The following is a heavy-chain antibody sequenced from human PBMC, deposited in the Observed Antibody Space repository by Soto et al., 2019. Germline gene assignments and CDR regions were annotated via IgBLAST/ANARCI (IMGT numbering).Heavy chain of an antibody. J-gene: IGHJ4*02. CDR2: IYYSGST. V-gene: IGHV4-59*01. Sequence: QVQLQESGPGLVKPSETLSLTCTVSGGSISSYYWSWIRQPPGKGLERIGYIYYSGSTNYNPSLKSRVTKSVDTSKNQCALKLSSVTAADTAVYYCARGSAYCGGDCYLMWGQGTLVTVSS. D-gene: IGHD2-21*02. CDR3: ARGSAYCGGDCYLM. CDR1: GGSISSYY.